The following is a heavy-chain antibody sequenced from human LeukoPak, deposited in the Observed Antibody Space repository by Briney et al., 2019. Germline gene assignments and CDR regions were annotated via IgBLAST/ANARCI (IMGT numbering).Heavy chain of an antibody. V-gene: IGHV1-18*01. D-gene: IGHD1-26*01. CDR1: GYTFTSYG. CDR3: ARVFSGATGYYFDY. CDR2: ISAYNGNT. J-gene: IGHJ4*02. Sequence: GASVKVSCKASGYTFTSYGIGGVRQAPGQGLEWMGWISAYNGNTNYAQKLQGRVTMTTDTSTSTAYMELRSLRSDDTAVYYCARVFSGATGYYFDYWGQGTLVTVSS.